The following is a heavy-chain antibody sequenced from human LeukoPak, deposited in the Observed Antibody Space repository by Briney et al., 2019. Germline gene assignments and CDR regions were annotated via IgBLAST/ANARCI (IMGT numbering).Heavy chain of an antibody. CDR1: GFTFSSYS. CDR2: ISSSSTYI. Sequence: GGSLRLSCAASGFTFSSYSMNWVRQAPGKGLDWVSSISSSSTYIYYADSVEGRFTISRDNAKNSLYLQMNSLRAEDTAVYYCARSLGIAVAGRGIDYWGQGTLVTVSS. V-gene: IGHV3-21*01. CDR3: ARSLGIAVAGRGIDY. J-gene: IGHJ4*02. D-gene: IGHD6-19*01.